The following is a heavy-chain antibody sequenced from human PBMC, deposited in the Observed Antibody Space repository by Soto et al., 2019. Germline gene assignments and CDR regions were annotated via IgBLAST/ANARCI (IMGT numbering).Heavy chain of an antibody. Sequence: SETLSLTCTVSGGSNSSYYWSCIRQTPGKGLECTEYIYYSGRTNYNPSLKSRVTISVDTSKTQFSLKLSSVTAADTAVYYCARDHRNDSGSSYFDDWAPGPLVTVAS. J-gene: IGHJ4*02. CDR3: ARDHRNDSGSSYFDD. D-gene: IGHD6-13*01. CDR1: GGSNSSYY. CDR2: IYYSGRT. V-gene: IGHV4-59*13.